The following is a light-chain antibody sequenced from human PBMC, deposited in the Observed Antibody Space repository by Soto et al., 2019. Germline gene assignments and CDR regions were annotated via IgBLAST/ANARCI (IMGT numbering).Light chain of an antibody. CDR2: GAS. Sequence: EIVLTQSPGTLSLSPGERATLSCRASQSVSSSYLAWYQQKPGQAHMLLIYGASGRATASTHRCSGSGSGTAFTLPISSLEPEDFAVYYCEQYGSSSLFTFGPGTKVDIK. CDR3: EQYGSSSLFT. J-gene: IGKJ3*01. CDR1: QSVSSSY. V-gene: IGKV3-20*01.